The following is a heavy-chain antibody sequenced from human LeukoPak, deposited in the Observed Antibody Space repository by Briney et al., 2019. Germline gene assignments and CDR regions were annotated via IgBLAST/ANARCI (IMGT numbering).Heavy chain of an antibody. CDR1: GGSISSSTYY. V-gene: IGHV4-39*07. CDR3: ARGSDTAMVPIDY. D-gene: IGHD5-18*01. J-gene: IGHJ4*02. CDR2: IYYSGST. Sequence: SETLSLTCTVSGGSISSSTYYWGWIRQPPGKGLEWIGNIYYSGSTYYNPSLKSRVTISVDTSKNQFSLKLSSVTAADTAVYYCARGSDTAMVPIDYWGQGTLVTVSS.